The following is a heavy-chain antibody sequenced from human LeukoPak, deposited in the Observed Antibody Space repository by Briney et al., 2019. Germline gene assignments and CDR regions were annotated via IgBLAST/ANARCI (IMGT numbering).Heavy chain of an antibody. J-gene: IGHJ4*02. CDR3: ARQRGYSGYNWGYYFDY. D-gene: IGHD5-12*01. CDR1: GGSISSYY. V-gene: IGHV4-59*08. CDR2: IYNSGSS. Sequence: PSETLSLTCTVSGGSISSYYWSWIRQPAGKGLEWIGYIYNSGSSNYNPSLKSRVTISLNTSKNQFSLKLSSVTAADTAVYYCARQRGYSGYNWGYYFDYWGQGTLVTVSS.